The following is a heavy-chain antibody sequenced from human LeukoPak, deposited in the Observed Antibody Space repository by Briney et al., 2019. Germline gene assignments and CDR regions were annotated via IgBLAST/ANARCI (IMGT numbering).Heavy chain of an antibody. CDR3: ARLVGPPGILGWYYVH. V-gene: IGHV3-7*03. Sequence: PGGSLRLSCAASGFIFSNYWMAWVRQGPGEGPEWVANINQRGSEKYHVDSVRGRFTISRDNAKNSLDLQMNSLRVEDTAIYYCARLVGPPGILGWYYVHWGQGTLVTVSS. J-gene: IGHJ4*02. CDR1: GFIFSNYW. CDR2: INQRGSEK. D-gene: IGHD3-10*02.